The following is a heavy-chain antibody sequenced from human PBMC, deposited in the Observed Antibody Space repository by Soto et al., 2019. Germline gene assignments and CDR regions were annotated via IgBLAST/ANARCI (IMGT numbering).Heavy chain of an antibody. V-gene: IGHV3-53*01. J-gene: IGHJ4*02. Sequence: GGSLRLSCAASGFTVSSNYMSWVRQAPGKGLEWVSVIYSGGSTYYADSVKGRFTISRDNSKNTLYLQMNSLRAEDTAVFYCARLRSSSGYYFDYWGQGTLVTVSS. D-gene: IGHD5-12*01. CDR2: IYSGGST. CDR1: GFTVSSNY. CDR3: ARLRSSSGYYFDY.